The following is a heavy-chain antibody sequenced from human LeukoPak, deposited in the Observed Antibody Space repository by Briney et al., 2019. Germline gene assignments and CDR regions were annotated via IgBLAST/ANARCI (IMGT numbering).Heavy chain of an antibody. CDR2: ISGSGGTT. Sequence: PGGSLRLSCAASGFTFSSYVMSWVRQAPGKGLEWVSGISGSGGTTYYADSVKGRFTISRDNSKNTLYLQMNSLRAEDTAVYYCAKGSYSSGWYESDYWGQGTLVTVSS. J-gene: IGHJ4*02. CDR1: GFTFSSYV. D-gene: IGHD6-19*01. CDR3: AKGSYSSGWYESDY. V-gene: IGHV3-23*01.